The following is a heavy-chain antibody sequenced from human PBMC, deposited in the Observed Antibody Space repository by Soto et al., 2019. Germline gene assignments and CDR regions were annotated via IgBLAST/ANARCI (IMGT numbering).Heavy chain of an antibody. D-gene: IGHD1-26*01. CDR2: INYSGST. V-gene: IGHV4-30-4*01. CDR3: VSVFFFQAEDGIRASVPVSAFLLNRSSDL. J-gene: IGHJ2*01. Sequence: QAPGKGLEWIGYINYSGSTYYNPSLKSRLTTSVDTSKIQFSLKLSSVTAADTAVYYCVSVFFFQAEDGIRASVPVSAFLLNRSSDL.